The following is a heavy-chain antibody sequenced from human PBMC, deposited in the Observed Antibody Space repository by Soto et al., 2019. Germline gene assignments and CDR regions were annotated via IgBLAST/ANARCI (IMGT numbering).Heavy chain of an antibody. CDR3: ARKNNWNDVLAFDI. D-gene: IGHD1-20*01. CDR2: ISGSGRST. Sequence: EVQLLESGGGLVQPGGSLRLSCAASGFTFSRYAMTWVRQAPGKGLEWVSTISGSGRSTYYADSVKGRFTISRDSSNNTLYLQIYSLRAEDTVVYYCARKNNWNDVLAFDIWGQGTMVTVSS. CDR1: GFTFSRYA. V-gene: IGHV3-23*01. J-gene: IGHJ3*02.